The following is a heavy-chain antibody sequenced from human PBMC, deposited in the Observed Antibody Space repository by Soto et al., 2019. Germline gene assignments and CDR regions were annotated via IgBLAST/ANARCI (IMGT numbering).Heavy chain of an antibody. CDR1: GGSISSGGYY. D-gene: IGHD2-15*01. CDR2: IYYSGST. CDR3: ARHTPAISISDH. Sequence: PSETLSLTCTVSGGSISSGGYYWSWIRQPPGKGLEWIGYIYYSGSTNYNPSLKSRVTISIDTSKNQFSLKLSSVTAADTAVYYCARHTPAISISDHWGQGTLVTVSS. J-gene: IGHJ4*02. V-gene: IGHV4-30-4*01.